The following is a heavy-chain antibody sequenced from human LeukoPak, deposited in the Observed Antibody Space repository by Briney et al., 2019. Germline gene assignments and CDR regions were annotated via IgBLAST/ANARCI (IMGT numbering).Heavy chain of an antibody. Sequence: GGSLRLSCAASGFNFGSYSMTWVRQAPGKGLEWVSVMSADSATTFYADSVKGRFTISRDNSKNTLYLQMNSLRVEDTAVYYCAKSHYYDSSSYFDYWGQGTLVTVSS. V-gene: IGHV3-23*01. J-gene: IGHJ4*02. D-gene: IGHD3-22*01. CDR3: AKSHYYDSSSYFDY. CDR1: GFNFGSYS. CDR2: MSADSATT.